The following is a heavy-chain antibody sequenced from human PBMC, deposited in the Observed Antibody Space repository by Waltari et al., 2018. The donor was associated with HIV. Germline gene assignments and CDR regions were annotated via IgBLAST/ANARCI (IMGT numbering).Heavy chain of an antibody. J-gene: IGHJ4*02. D-gene: IGHD1-26*01. CDR1: GYTFINYA. V-gene: IGHV7-4-1*02. CDR3: ARAREWELLYPIDY. CDR2: INTNTGNP. Sequence: ASGYTFINYAMNWVRQAPGQGLEWMGWINTNTGNPTYAQGFTGRFVFSLDTSVSTAYLQISSLKTEDTAVYYCARAREWELLYPIDYWGQGTLVTVS.